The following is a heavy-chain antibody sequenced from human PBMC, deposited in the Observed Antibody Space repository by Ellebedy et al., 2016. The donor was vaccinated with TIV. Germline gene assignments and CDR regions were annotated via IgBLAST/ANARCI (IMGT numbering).Heavy chain of an antibody. J-gene: IGHJ5*02. Sequence: GGSLRLSXVGSGFIFSDYAMTWVRQTPEKGLEWVSAISASGASTYYADSVKGRFTISRDNSKNTVYLQMDSLRVDDTAVYFCAGWGDGSNPWGQGLQVTVSS. CDR1: GFIFSDYA. CDR2: ISASGAST. CDR3: AGWGDGSNP. V-gene: IGHV3-23*01. D-gene: IGHD6-19*01.